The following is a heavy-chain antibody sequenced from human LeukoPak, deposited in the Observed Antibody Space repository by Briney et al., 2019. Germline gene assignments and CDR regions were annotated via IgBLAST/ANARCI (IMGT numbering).Heavy chain of an antibody. D-gene: IGHD3-22*01. Sequence: ASVKVSCKASGYTFTGYYMHWVRQAPGQGLEWMGWINPNSGGTNYAQKFQGRVTMTRDTSISTAYMELSRLRSDGTAVYYCAREDSSGYYYRYWGQGTLVTVSS. V-gene: IGHV1-2*02. CDR1: GYTFTGYY. CDR3: AREDSSGYYYRY. J-gene: IGHJ4*02. CDR2: INPNSGGT.